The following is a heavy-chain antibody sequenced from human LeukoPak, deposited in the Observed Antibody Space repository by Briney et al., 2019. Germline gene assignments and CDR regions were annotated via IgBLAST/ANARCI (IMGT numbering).Heavy chain of an antibody. J-gene: IGHJ4*02. Sequence: GGSLRLSCAASGFTFSSYGMHWVRQAPGKGLEWVAVISYDGSNKYYADSVKGRFTISRDNSKNTLYLQMNSLRAEDTAVYYCARDGTSIVGSLDYWGQGTLVTVSS. CDR3: ARDGTSIVGSLDY. CDR2: ISYDGSNK. V-gene: IGHV3-30*03. CDR1: GFTFSSYG. D-gene: IGHD1-26*01.